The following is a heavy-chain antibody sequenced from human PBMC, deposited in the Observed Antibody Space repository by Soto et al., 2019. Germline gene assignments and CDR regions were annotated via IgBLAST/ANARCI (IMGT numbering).Heavy chain of an antibody. CDR3: AKDVDFSTGNPSRTFDS. D-gene: IGHD3-3*01. CDR2: IWFDGSTT. V-gene: IGHV3-33*06. CDR1: GFTFSDYG. Sequence: QVQLVESGGGVVQVGRSLRLSCAASGFTFSDYGMHWVRQPPGKGLEWVAAIWFDGSTTYYRESVKGRFSISRDNSKNTLNLQMNSLRVDDTAVYYCAKDVDFSTGNPSRTFDSWGQGTLVAVS. J-gene: IGHJ4*02.